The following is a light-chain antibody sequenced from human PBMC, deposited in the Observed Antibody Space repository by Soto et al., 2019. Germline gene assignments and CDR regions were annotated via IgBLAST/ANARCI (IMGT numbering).Light chain of an antibody. CDR3: ASYTRNTTLV. CDR1: ISDIGGYNS. J-gene: IGLJ2*01. CDR2: DVN. Sequence: QSVLTQPASVSGSPGQSITISFTGTISDIGGYNSISWYQHHPGKAPKLVIYDVNNRPSGISYRFSGSKSVNTASLTISGLQAEDEADYYCASYTRNTTLVFGGGTKRTVL. V-gene: IGLV2-14*01.